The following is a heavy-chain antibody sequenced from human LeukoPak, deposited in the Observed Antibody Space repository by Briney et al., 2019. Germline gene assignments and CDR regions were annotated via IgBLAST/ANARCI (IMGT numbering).Heavy chain of an antibody. CDR1: GYSFTSCW. J-gene: IGHJ4*02. Sequence: NRGESLKISCKGSGYSFTSCWIGWVRQMPGKGLEWMGIIYPGDSDTRYSPSFQGQVTISADKSISTAYLQWSSLKASDTAMYYCARHVTGQWLAIDYWGQGTLVTVSS. D-gene: IGHD6-19*01. CDR3: ARHVTGQWLAIDY. CDR2: IYPGDSDT. V-gene: IGHV5-51*01.